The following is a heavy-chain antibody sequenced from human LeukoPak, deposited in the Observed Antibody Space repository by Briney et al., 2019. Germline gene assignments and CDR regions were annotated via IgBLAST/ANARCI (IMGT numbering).Heavy chain of an antibody. D-gene: IGHD3-9*01. J-gene: IGHJ4*02. CDR1: GYTFTSYH. Sequence: ASVKVSCKASGYTFTSYHMHWVRQAPGQGPEWMGIINPSGGSTSYAQKFQGRVTMIRDTSTSTVYMELSSLRSEDTAVYYCATDILTGANDYWGQGTLVTVSS. CDR3: ATDILTGANDY. CDR2: INPSGGST. V-gene: IGHV1-46*01.